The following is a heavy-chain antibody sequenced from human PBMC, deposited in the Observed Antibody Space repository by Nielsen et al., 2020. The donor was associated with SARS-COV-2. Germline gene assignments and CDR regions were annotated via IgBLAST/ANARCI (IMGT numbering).Heavy chain of an antibody. CDR1: GFSLSTSGMC. V-gene: IGHV2-70*11. D-gene: IGHD4-17*01. CDR3: ARMGPWGYGDGERYFDY. CDR2: IDWDDDK. J-gene: IGHJ4*02. Sequence: SGPTLVKPTPTLTLTCTFSGFSLSTSGMCVSWIRQPPGKALEWLARIDWDDDKYYSTSLKTRLTISKDTSKNQVVLTMTNMDPVDTATYYCARMGPWGYGDGERYFDYWGQGTLVTVSS.